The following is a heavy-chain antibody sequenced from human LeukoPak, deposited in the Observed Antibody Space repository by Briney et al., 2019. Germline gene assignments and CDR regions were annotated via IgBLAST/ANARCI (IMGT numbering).Heavy chain of an antibody. Sequence: PSETLSLTCAVYGGSFSGCYWSWIRQPPGKGLEWIGEINHSGSTNYNPSLKSRVTISVDTSKNQFSLKLSSVTAADTAVYYCATVYYDFWSGYFETRHFDYWGQGTLVTVSS. J-gene: IGHJ4*02. CDR3: ATVYYDFWSGYFETRHFDY. CDR2: INHSGST. D-gene: IGHD3-3*01. V-gene: IGHV4-34*01. CDR1: GGSFSGCY.